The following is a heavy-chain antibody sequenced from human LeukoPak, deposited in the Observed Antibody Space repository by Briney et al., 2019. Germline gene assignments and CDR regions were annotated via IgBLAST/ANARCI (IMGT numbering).Heavy chain of an antibody. CDR2: IRSDGSNK. J-gene: IGHJ4*02. CDR1: GFTFSSYA. D-gene: IGHD6-13*01. CDR3: ARGSIAAAGTGFDY. Sequence: PGGSLRLSCAASGFTFSSYAMHWVRQAPGKGLEWVAFIRSDGSNKSYADSVKGRFTISRENAKNSLYLQMNSLRAGDTAVYYCARGSIAAAGTGFDYWGQGTLVTVSS. V-gene: IGHV3-30*02.